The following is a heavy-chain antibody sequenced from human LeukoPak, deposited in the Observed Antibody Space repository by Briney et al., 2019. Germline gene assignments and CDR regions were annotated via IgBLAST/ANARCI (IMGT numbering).Heavy chain of an antibody. D-gene: IGHD3-16*02. CDR1: GGSISSSSYY. V-gene: IGHV4-39*01. J-gene: IGHJ4*02. Sequence: SETLSLTCTVSGGSISSSSYYWGWIRQPPGKGLGWIGSIYYSGSTYYNPSLKSRVTISVDTSKNQFSLKLSSVTAADTAVYYCARRSMITFGGVIVFDYWGQGTLVTVSS. CDR3: ARRSMITFGGVIVFDY. CDR2: IYYSGST.